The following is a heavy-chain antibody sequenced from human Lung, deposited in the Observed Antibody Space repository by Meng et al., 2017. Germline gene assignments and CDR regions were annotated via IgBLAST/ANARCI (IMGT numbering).Heavy chain of an antibody. CDR1: SGSISRSDDY. CDR3: ARGQKGYFDL. Sequence: GQVHDTGPGLVQPSQTLSLSCTVSSGSISRSDDYWSWIRQPPGKCLEWSGYIYNSGSTYYNPSLKSLITISVDTSMYQFSLKLSSVAAADTAVYYCARGQKGYFDLWGRGTLVTVSS. V-gene: IGHV4-30-4*01. J-gene: IGHJ2*01. CDR2: IYNSGST.